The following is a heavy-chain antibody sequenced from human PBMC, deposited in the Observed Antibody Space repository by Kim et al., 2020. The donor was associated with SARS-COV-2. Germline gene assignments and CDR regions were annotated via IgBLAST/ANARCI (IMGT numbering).Heavy chain of an antibody. CDR3: ARGGRGYGLVGGLDF. CDR1: GFTFSSYS. V-gene: IGHV3-21*01. J-gene: IGHJ4*02. Sequence: GGSLRLSCAASGFTFSSYSMNWVRQAPGKGLEWVSSISSSSSYIYYADSVKGRFTISRDNAKNSLYLQMNSLRAEDTAVYYCARGGRGYGLVGGLDFWGQGTLVTVSS. D-gene: IGHD1-26*01. CDR2: ISSSSSYI.